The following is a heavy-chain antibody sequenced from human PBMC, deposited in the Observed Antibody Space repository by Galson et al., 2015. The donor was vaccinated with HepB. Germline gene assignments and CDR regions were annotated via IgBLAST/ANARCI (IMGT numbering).Heavy chain of an antibody. CDR3: ATFWSGYPHWFDP. V-gene: IGHV1-24*01. D-gene: IGHD3-3*01. CDR1: GYTLTELS. J-gene: IGHJ5*02. Sequence: SVKVSCKVSGYTLTELSMHWVRQAPGKGLEWMGGFDPEDGETIYAQKFQGRVTMTEDTSTDTAYMELSSLRSEDTAVYYCATFWSGYPHWFDPWGQGTLVTVSS. CDR2: FDPEDGET.